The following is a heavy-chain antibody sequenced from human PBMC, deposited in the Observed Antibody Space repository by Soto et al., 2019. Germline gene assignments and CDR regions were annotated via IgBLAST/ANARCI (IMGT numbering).Heavy chain of an antibody. CDR3: ARVTGWSSGWCAY. J-gene: IGHJ4*02. Sequence: EVQLVESGGGLIQPGGSLRLSCAASGFTVSSNYMTWVRQAPGKGLEWVSVLYSDGSTYYADSVKGRFTISRDNSKNTLYLQMNSLRADDAAVYYCARVTGWSSGWCAYWGQGTLVTVSS. CDR2: LYSDGST. D-gene: IGHD6-19*01. V-gene: IGHV3-53*01. CDR1: GFTVSSNY.